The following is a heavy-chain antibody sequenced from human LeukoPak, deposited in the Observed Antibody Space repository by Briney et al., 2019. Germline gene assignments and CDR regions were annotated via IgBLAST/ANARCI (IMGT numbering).Heavy chain of an antibody. CDR1: GFIVSSNY. V-gene: IGHV3-66*01. CDR3: AKETYYDSSGYSEGYFDY. D-gene: IGHD3-22*01. J-gene: IGHJ4*02. CDR2: IYSGGAT. Sequence: PGGSLRLSCAASGFIVSSNYMSWVRQAPGKGLEWISVIYSGGATYYADSVKGRFTISRDNSKNTLYLQMNSLRAEDTAVYYCAKETYYDSSGYSEGYFDYWGQGSLVTVSS.